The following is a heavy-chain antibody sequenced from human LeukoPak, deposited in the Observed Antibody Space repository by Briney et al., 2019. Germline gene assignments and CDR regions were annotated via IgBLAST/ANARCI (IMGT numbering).Heavy chain of an antibody. D-gene: IGHD2-15*01. CDR1: GFTFSGFA. CDR2: ISDDGTNK. J-gene: IGHJ4*02. Sequence: GSLRLSCAASGFTFSGFAMHWVRQTPGKGLEWLAGISDDGTNKYYAQSVKGRFTISRDNSKNMLFLQMNSLRSEDTAIYYCARRDNFDYWGQGTLVTVSS. V-gene: IGHV3-30-3*01. CDR3: ARRDNFDY.